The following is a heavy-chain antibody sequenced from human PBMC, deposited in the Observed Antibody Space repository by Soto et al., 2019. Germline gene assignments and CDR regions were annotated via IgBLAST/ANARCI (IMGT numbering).Heavy chain of an antibody. CDR3: AKAWDDILTGLGDY. Sequence: EVQLLESGGGLVQPGGSLRLSCAASGFTFSSYAMSWVRQAPGKGLEWVSAISGSGGSTYYADSVKGRFTISRDNSKNTLYLQVNSLRAEDTAVYYCAKAWDDILTGLGDYWGQGTLVTVSS. CDR1: GFTFSSYA. D-gene: IGHD3-9*01. J-gene: IGHJ4*02. V-gene: IGHV3-23*01. CDR2: ISGSGGST.